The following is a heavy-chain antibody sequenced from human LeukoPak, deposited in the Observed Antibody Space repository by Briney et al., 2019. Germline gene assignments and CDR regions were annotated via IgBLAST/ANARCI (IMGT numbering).Heavy chain of an antibody. J-gene: IGHJ4*02. CDR2: INHSGST. D-gene: IGHD3-9*01. Sequence: SETLSLTCAVYGGSFSGYYWNWIRQPPGKGLEWIGEINHSGSTNYNPSLTSRVTVSLDTSKNQFSLKLSSVTAADTAVYYCARGRAYFDWGQGTLVTVSS. V-gene: IGHV4-34*01. CDR3: ARGRAYFD. CDR1: GGSFSGYY.